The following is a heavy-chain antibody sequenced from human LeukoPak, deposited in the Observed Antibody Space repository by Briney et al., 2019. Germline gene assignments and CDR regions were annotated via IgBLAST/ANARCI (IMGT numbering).Heavy chain of an antibody. CDR1: GGTFSSYA. CDR3: AAPFCSSTSCPRYYYYGMDV. V-gene: IGHV1-69*04. Sequence: GASVKVSCKASGGTFSSYAISWVRQAPGQGLEWMGRIIPILGIANYAQKFQGRVTITADKSTSTAYMELSSLRSEDTAVYYCAAPFCSSTSCPRYYYYGMDVWGQGTLVTVSS. CDR2: IIPILGIA. D-gene: IGHD2-2*01. J-gene: IGHJ6*02.